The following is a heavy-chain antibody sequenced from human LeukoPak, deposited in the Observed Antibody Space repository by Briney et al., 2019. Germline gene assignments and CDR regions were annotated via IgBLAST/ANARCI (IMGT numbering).Heavy chain of an antibody. D-gene: IGHD3-3*01. CDR1: GFTFSSYA. J-gene: IGHJ3*02. V-gene: IGHV3-23*01. CDR2: ISGSGDST. CDR3: AKGSASSGSGYYAYDI. Sequence: PGGSLRLSCAASGFTFSSYAMNWVRQAPGKGLEWVSTISGSGDSTYYADSVKGRFTISRDNSKNALYLQVNGLRAEDTAVYYCAKGSASSGSGYYAYDIWGRGTMVTVSS.